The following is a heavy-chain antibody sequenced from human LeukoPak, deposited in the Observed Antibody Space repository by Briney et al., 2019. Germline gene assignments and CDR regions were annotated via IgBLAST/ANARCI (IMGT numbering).Heavy chain of an antibody. J-gene: IGHJ6*02. Sequence: GASVTVSCKASGYTFTGYYMHWVRQAPGQGREWMGWINPNSGGTNYAQKFQGRVTMTRDTSISTDYMELSRLRSDGTAVYYCARDLEWELLPYCYYGMDVWGQGTTVTVSS. D-gene: IGHD1-26*01. CDR3: ARDLEWELLPYCYYGMDV. CDR2: INPNSGGT. V-gene: IGHV1-2*02. CDR1: GYTFTGYY.